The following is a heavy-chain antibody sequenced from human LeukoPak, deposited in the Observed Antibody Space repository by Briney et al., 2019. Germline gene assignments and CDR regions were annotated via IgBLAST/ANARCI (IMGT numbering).Heavy chain of an antibody. CDR3: ARVAGYSYGRYYFDY. Sequence: ASVKVSCKASGGTFSSYAISWVQQAPGQGLEWMGGIIPIFGTANYAQKFQGRVTITADESTSTAYMELSSLRSEDTAVYYCARVAGYSYGRYYFDYWGQGTLVTVSS. CDR2: IIPIFGTA. CDR1: GGTFSSYA. V-gene: IGHV1-69*13. D-gene: IGHD5-18*01. J-gene: IGHJ4*02.